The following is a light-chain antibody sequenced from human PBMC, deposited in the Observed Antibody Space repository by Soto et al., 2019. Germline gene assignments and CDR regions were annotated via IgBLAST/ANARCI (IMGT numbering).Light chain of an antibody. CDR3: SSYAGTNNFWV. Sequence: QSVLTQPPSASGSPGQSVTISCTGTSSDVGSYNYVSWYQQHPGKAPKLFIYEVSKRPSGVPDRFSGSKSGNTASLTVSGLQAADEADYYCSSYAGTNNFWVFGGGTKLTVL. J-gene: IGLJ3*02. CDR1: SSDVGSYNY. V-gene: IGLV2-8*01. CDR2: EVS.